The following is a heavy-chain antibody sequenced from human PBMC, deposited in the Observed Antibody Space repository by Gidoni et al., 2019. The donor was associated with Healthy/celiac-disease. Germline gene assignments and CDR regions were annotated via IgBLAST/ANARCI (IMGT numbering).Heavy chain of an antibody. D-gene: IGHD3-22*01. V-gene: IGHV4-59*01. CDR3: ARDCYYDSSGTYGMDV. CDR1: GGSISSYY. CDR2: IYYSGST. J-gene: IGHJ6*02. Sequence: QVQLQESGPGLVKPSETLSLTCTVSGGSISSYYWSWIRQPPGKGLEWIGYIYYSGSTNYNPSLKSRVTISVDTSKNQFSLKLSSVTAADTAVYYCARDCYYDSSGTYGMDVWGQGTTVTVSS.